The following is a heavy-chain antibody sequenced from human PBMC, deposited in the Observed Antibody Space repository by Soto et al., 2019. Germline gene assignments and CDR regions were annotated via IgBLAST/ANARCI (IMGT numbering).Heavy chain of an antibody. Sequence: GASVKVSCKASGYTFTSYGISWVRQAPGQGLEWMGWISAYNGNTNYAQKLQGRVTMTTDTSTSTAYMELRSLRSDETAVYYCVRDMGYYYDSSGLFDYWGQGTLVTVSS. V-gene: IGHV1-18*04. CDR2: ISAYNGNT. J-gene: IGHJ4*02. CDR1: GYTFTSYG. D-gene: IGHD3-22*01. CDR3: VRDMGYYYDSSGLFDY.